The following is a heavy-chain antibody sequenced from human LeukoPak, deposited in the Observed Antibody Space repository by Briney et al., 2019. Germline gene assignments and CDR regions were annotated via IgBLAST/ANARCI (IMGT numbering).Heavy chain of an antibody. CDR1: GYTFTSYG. D-gene: IGHD3-10*01. J-gene: IGHJ4*02. V-gene: IGHV1-18*01. CDR2: ISAYNGNT. CDR3: ARDTPRYYYYGSGSYRDLDY. Sequence: ASVKVSCKASGYTFTSYGISWVRQAPGQGLEWMGWISAYNGNTNYAQKLQGRVTTTTDTSTSTAYMELRSLRSDDTAVYYCARDTPRYYYYGSGSYRDLDYWGQGTLVTVSS.